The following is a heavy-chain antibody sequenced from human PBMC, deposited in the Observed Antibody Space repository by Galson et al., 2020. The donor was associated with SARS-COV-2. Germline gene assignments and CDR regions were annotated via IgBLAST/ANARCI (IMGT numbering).Heavy chain of an antibody. J-gene: IGHJ6*03. V-gene: IGHV1-69*04. Sequence: YAQKFQGRVTITADKSTSTAYMELSSLRSEDTAVYYCARDLPTPTVVRDYYYYYYMDVWGKGTTVTVSS. D-gene: IGHD2-15*01. CDR3: ARDLPTPTVVRDYYYYYYMDV.